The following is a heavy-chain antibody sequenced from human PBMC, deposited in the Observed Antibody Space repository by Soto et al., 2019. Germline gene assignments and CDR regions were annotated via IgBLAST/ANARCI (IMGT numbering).Heavy chain of an antibody. Sequence: SVKVSCKASGGTFSSYAISWVRQAPGQGLEWMGGIIPIFGTANYAQKFQGRVTITADESTSTAYMELSSLRSEDTAVYYCAGGYCSGGSCYLCSRYYYYGMYFWGQGSTVTVSS. CDR1: GGTFSSYA. D-gene: IGHD2-15*01. V-gene: IGHV1-69*13. J-gene: IGHJ6*02. CDR3: AGGYCSGGSCYLCSRYYYYGMYF. CDR2: IIPIFGTA.